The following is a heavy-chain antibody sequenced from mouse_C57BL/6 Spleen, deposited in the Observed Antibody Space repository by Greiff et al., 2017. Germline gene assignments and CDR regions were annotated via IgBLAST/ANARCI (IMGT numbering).Heavy chain of an antibody. CDR1: GYYITSGYY. CDR3: AREGDYYGSSYDAMDY. J-gene: IGHJ4*01. D-gene: IGHD1-1*01. CDR2: ISYDGSN. Sequence: EVKVEESGPGLVKPSQSLSLTCSVTGYYITSGYYWNWIRQFPGNKLEWMGYISYDGSNNYNPSLKNRISITRDTSKNQFFLKLNSVTTEDTATYYCAREGDYYGSSYDAMDYWGQGTSVTVSS. V-gene: IGHV3-6*01.